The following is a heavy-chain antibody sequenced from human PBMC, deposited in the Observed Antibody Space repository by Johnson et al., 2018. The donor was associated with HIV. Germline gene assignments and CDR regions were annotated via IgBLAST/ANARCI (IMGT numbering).Heavy chain of an antibody. J-gene: IGHJ3*02. CDR3: ARVDDPYYYDSSTGAFDI. CDR2: ISSDGTNK. V-gene: IGHV3-30*04. D-gene: IGHD3-22*01. CDR1: GFTFSSYA. Sequence: QVQLVESGGGVVQPGRSLRLSCAASGFTFSSYAMHWVRQAPGKGLEWVAVISSDGTNKYYADSVKGRFTISRDNSKTTLYLQLDSLRAEDTAVYFCARVDDPYYYDSSTGAFDIWGQGTMVTVSS.